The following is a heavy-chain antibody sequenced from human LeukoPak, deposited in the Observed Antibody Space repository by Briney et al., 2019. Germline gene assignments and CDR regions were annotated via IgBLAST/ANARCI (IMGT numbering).Heavy chain of an antibody. CDR1: GFTFDDYA. CDR2: ISWNSGSI. Sequence: PGRSLRPSCAASGFTFDDYAMHWVRQAPGKGLEWVSGISWNSGSIGYADSVKGRFTISRDNAKNSLYLQMNSLRAEDTALYYCAKDIGIVVVPAAISVTLDYWGQGTLVTVSS. CDR3: AKDIGIVVVPAAISVTLDY. D-gene: IGHD2-2*01. J-gene: IGHJ4*02. V-gene: IGHV3-9*01.